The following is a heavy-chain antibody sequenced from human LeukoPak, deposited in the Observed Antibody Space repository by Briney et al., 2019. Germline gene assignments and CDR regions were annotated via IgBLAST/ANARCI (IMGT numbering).Heavy chain of an antibody. CDR2: IYHSGST. D-gene: IGHD5-18*01. V-gene: IGHV4-4*02. CDR1: GGSISSSNW. Sequence: PSGTLSLTCAISGGSISSSNWWSWVRQPPGKGLEWIGEIYHSGSTNYSPSLKSRVTISVDKSKNQFSLKLFSVTAADTAVYYCARDLGGYNYGYSFDYWGQGTLVTVSS. CDR3: ARDLGGYNYGYSFDY. J-gene: IGHJ4*02.